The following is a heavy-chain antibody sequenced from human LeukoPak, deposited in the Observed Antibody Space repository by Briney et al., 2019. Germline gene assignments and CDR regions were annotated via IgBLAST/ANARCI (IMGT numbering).Heavy chain of an antibody. CDR2: IIPIFGTA. CDR1: GGTFSSYA. V-gene: IGHV1-69*13. J-gene: IGHJ5*02. D-gene: IGHD4-11*01. CDR3: ARNMGASNSILNWFDP. Sequence: SVKVSCKASGGTFSSYAISWVRQAPGQGLEWMGGIIPIFGTANYAQKFQGRVTITADESTSTAYMELGSLRSEDTAVYYCARNMGASNSILNWFDPWGQGTLVTVSS.